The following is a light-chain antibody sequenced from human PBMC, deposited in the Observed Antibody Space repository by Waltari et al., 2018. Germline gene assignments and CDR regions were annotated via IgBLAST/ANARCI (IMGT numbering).Light chain of an antibody. CDR1: QSIRSN. J-gene: IGKJ1*01. Sequence: DIVMTQSPDTLSVFPGERATLTCRASQSIRSNLAWYQHKPAQAPRLLIYAASTRATGIPATFSGSGSGTEFTLTISSLQSEDFAVSFCQQYDNWLGTFGPGTKVEIK. CDR3: QQYDNWLGT. V-gene: IGKV3-15*01. CDR2: AAS.